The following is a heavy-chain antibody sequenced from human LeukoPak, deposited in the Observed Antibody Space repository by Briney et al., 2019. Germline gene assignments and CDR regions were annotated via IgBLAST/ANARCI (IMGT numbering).Heavy chain of an antibody. V-gene: IGHV1-2*02. D-gene: IGHD7-27*01. CDR3: ARVIGGELGIPNWFDP. CDR2: INPNSGGT. Sequence: ASVKVSCKASGYTFTGYYMHWVRQAPGQGLEWMGWINPNSGGTNYAQKFQGRVTMTRDTSISTAYMELSRLRSDDTAVYYCARVIGGELGIPNWFDPWGQGTLVTVSS. J-gene: IGHJ5*02. CDR1: GYTFTGYY.